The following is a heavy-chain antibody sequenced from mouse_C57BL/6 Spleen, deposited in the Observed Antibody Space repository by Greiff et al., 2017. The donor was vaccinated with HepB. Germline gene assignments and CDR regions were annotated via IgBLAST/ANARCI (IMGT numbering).Heavy chain of an antibody. V-gene: IGHV1S12*01. Sequence: VQLQQPGAELVRPGSSVKLSCKASGYTFTSYWMHWVKQRPEQGLEWIGYIYPRDGSTKYNEKFKGKATLTADKSSSTAYMQLNSLTSEDSAVYFCARRGTIYDGYIFAYWGQGTLVTVSA. D-gene: IGHD2-3*01. J-gene: IGHJ3*01. CDR1: GYTFTSYW. CDR3: ARRGTIYDGYIFAY. CDR2: IYPRDGST.